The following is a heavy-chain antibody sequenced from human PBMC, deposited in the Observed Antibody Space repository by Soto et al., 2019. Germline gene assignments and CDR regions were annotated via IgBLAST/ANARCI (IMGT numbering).Heavy chain of an antibody. CDR3: TTDSYITSIIVRFDY. Sequence: GGSLRLSCAASGFTFSNAWINWVRQAPGKGLEWVGRVKSKNDGGTTDFAAPVKGRFAISRDDSKNMVYLEMNSLQTEDTAIIYCTTDSYITSIIVRFDYWGHGPLVTVSS. CDR2: VKSKNDGGTT. V-gene: IGHV3-15*07. D-gene: IGHD3-22*01. CDR1: GFTFSNAW. J-gene: IGHJ4*01.